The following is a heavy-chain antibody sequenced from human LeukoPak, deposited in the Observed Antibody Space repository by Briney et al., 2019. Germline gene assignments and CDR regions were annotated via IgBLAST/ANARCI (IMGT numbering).Heavy chain of an antibody. CDR2: IYYSGST. D-gene: IGHD5-18*01. V-gene: IGHV4-39*07. J-gene: IGHJ4*02. CDR1: GGSISSSSYY. CDR3: ARNVDTAKSKGPFDY. Sequence: SETLSLTCTVSGGSISSSSYYWGWIRQPPGKGLEWIGSIYYSGSTYHNPSLKSRVTISVDTSKNQFSLKLSSVTAADTAVYYCARNVDTAKSKGPFDYWGQGTLVTVSS.